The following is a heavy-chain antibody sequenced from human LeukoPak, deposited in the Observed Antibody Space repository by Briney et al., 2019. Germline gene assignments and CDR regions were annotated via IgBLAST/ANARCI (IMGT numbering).Heavy chain of an antibody. J-gene: IGHJ3*02. CDR2: ISSSGSTI. D-gene: IGHD6-6*01. CDR1: GFTFSSYE. Sequence: GGSLRLSCAASGFTFSSYEMNWVRQAPGKGLEWASYISSSGSTIYYADSVKGRFTISRDNANNSLYLQMNSLRAEDTAVYYCARVLAAPANEEAFDIWGQGTMVTVSS. V-gene: IGHV3-48*03. CDR3: ARVLAAPANEEAFDI.